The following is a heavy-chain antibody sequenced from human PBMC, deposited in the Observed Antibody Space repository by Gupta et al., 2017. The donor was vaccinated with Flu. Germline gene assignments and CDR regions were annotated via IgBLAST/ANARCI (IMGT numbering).Heavy chain of an antibody. CDR2: ISSSGSTI. J-gene: IGHJ6*02. Sequence: PGKGLEWVSYISSSGSTIYYADSVKGRFTISRDNAKNSLYLQMNSLRAEDTAVYYCARDIFLIRNYYYYGMDVWGQGTTVTVSS. V-gene: IGHV3-11*01. CDR3: ARDIFLIRNYYYYGMDV. D-gene: IGHD3-9*01.